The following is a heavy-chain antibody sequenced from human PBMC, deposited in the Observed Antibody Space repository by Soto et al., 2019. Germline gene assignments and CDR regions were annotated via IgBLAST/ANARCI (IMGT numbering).Heavy chain of an antibody. Sequence: EVQLVESGGGLVQPGRSLRLSCAASGFTFDDYAMHWVRQAPGKGLEWVSGISWNSGSIGYADSVKGRFNISRDNAKNSLYLQMTSLRAEDTALYYCAKDYCSSTRCDVARAWGQGTLVTVSS. D-gene: IGHD2-2*01. J-gene: IGHJ5*02. CDR1: GFTFDDYA. V-gene: IGHV3-9*01. CDR3: AKDYCSSTRCDVARA. CDR2: ISWNSGSI.